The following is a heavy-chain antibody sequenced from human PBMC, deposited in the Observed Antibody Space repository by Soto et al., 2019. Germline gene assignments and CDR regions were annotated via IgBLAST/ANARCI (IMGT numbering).Heavy chain of an antibody. V-gene: IGHV3-15*07. J-gene: IGHJ4*01. CDR2: IKSKTDGGTT. CDR3: TTDSYSTIIIVRFDY. Sequence: EVQLVESGGGLVKPGGSLRLSCAASGFTFSNAWINWVRQAPGKGLEWVGRIKSKTDGGTTDYAAPVKGRFAISRDDSNNMVYLQMNSLKIEDTAVYYCTTDSYSTIIIVRFDYWGHGTLVTVSS. CDR1: GFTFSNAW. D-gene: IGHD3-22*01.